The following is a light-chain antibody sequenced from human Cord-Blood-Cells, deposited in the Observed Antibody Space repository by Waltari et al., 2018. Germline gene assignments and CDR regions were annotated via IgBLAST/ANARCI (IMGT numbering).Light chain of an antibody. CDR2: AAS. CDR1: QSISSY. V-gene: IGKV1-39*01. J-gene: IGKJ3*01. Sequence: DIQMTQSPSSLSASVGDRVTITCRASQSISSYLNWYQQKPGKAPKLLIYAASSLQSGVPSRFRGSGSGTYFTLNISSLRPEDFASYYCQQSYITPPFPFGPGTKVDI. CDR3: QQSYITPPFP.